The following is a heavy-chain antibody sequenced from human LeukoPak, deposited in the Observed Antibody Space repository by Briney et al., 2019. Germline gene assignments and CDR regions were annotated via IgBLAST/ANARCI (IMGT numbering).Heavy chain of an antibody. J-gene: IGHJ4*02. Sequence: LETLSPTCTVSGDSINYASYWGWIRQTPGKGLEWIGSIHRGGTTYFNPSLKSRVTMSIDLSKNQFSLKLTSVAAADSAMYYCAKSIAVAGTWIDNWGQGTLVLVSS. D-gene: IGHD6-19*01. CDR1: GDSINYASY. CDR3: AKSIAVAGTWIDN. CDR2: IHRGGTT. V-gene: IGHV4-38-2*02.